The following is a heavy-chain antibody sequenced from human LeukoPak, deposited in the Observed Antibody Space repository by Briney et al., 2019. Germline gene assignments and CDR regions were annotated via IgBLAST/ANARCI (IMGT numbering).Heavy chain of an antibody. Sequence: PSETLSLTCTVSGGSISSSSYYWGWIRQPPGKGLEWIGSIYYSGSTYYNPSLKSRVTISVDTSKNQFSLKLSSVTAADTAVYYCALNDYGDFTLDYWGQGTLVTVSS. CDR3: ALNDYGDFTLDY. D-gene: IGHD4-17*01. V-gene: IGHV4-39*01. CDR2: IYYSGST. CDR1: GGSISSSSYY. J-gene: IGHJ4*02.